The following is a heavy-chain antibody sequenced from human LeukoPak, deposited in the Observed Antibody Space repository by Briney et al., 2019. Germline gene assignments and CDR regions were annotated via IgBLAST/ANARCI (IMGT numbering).Heavy chain of an antibody. CDR1: GYTFANYG. Sequence: GESLKISCKGSGYTFANYGIGWVRQMPGKGLEWMGIMYPSDSTARYSPSFQGQVTVSADESISTAYLHWTSLKASDTAVYYCAKVKYYYDSSGYPKDAFDIWGQGTMVTVSS. J-gene: IGHJ3*02. V-gene: IGHV5-51*01. D-gene: IGHD3-22*01. CDR2: MYPSDSTA. CDR3: AKVKYYYDSSGYPKDAFDI.